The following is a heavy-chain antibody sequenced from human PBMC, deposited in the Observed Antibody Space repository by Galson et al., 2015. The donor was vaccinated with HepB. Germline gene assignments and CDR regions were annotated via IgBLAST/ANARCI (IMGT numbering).Heavy chain of an antibody. CDR2: MNPNSGNT. D-gene: IGHD3-3*01. CDR1: GSTFTSYD. J-gene: IGHJ6*02. Sequence: SVKVSCKASGSTFTSYDINWVRQATGQGLEWMGWMNPNSGNTGYAQKFQGRVTMTRNTSISTAYMELSSLRSEDTAVYYCAIGKADGLPYQYQQIFGVVSLRRRRYYYYGMDVWGQGTTVTVSS. V-gene: IGHV1-8*01. CDR3: AIGKADGLPYQYQQIFGVVSLRRRRYYYYGMDV.